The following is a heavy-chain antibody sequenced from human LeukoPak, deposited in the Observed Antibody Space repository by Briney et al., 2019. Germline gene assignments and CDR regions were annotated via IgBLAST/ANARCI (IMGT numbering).Heavy chain of an antibody. CDR2: INEDGSNK. CDR3: TRVIVAVPGYFDYFDF. CDR1: GFSFSNHY. Sequence: QSGGSLRLSCTASGFSFSNHYMRWIRQAPGKGLKWVANINEDGSNKWHLGSVKGRFTVSRDNARNSLYLQMNSLRVEDTAVYYCTRVIVAVPGYFDYFDFWGQGVLVTVSS. D-gene: IGHD6-19*01. J-gene: IGHJ4*02. V-gene: IGHV3-7*01.